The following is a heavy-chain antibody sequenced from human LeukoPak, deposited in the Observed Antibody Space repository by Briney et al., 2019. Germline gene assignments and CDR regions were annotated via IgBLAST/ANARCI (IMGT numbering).Heavy chain of an antibody. CDR1: GFTVSSNY. D-gene: IGHD5-18*01. J-gene: IGHJ3*02. V-gene: IGHV3-53*01. CDR2: IYSGGST. CDR3: AKDRGAYGYGSSPDAFDI. Sequence: GGSLRLSCAASGFTVSSNYMSWVRQAPGKGLEWVSVIYSGGSTYYADSVKGRFTISRDNSKNTLYLQMNSLRAEDTAVYYCAKDRGAYGYGSSPDAFDIWGQGTMVTVSS.